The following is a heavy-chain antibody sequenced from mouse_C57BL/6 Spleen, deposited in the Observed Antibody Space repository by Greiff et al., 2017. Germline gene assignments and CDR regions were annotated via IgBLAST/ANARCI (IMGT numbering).Heavy chain of an antibody. Sequence: EVKLVESGGGLVQPKGSLKLSCAASGFSFNTYAMNWVRQAPGKGLEWVARIRSKSNNYATYYADSVKDRFTISRDDSESMLYLQMNNLKTEDTAMYYCVRQCYGGSWFAYWGQGTLVTVSA. CDR2: IRSKSNNYAT. CDR1: GFSFNTYA. CDR3: VRQCYGGSWFAY. D-gene: IGHD1-1*01. V-gene: IGHV10-1*01. J-gene: IGHJ3*01.